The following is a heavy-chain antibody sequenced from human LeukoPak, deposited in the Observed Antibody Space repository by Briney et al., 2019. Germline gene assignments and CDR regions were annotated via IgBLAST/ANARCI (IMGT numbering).Heavy chain of an antibody. J-gene: IGHJ5*02. V-gene: IGHV4-59*08. Sequence: PSETLSLTCTVSGGSISTYYWSWIRQPPGKGLEWIGYIYYSGSTNYNPSLKSRVSISINTSKNQFSLRLSSVTAADTAVYYCARVTAAAERWFDPWGQGTLVTVSS. CDR2: IYYSGST. D-gene: IGHD6-13*01. CDR3: ARVTAAAERWFDP. CDR1: GGSISTYY.